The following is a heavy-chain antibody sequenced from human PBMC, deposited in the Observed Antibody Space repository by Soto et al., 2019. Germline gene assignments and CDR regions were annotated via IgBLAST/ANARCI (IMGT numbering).Heavy chain of an antibody. Sequence: QVQLVESGGGVVQPGRSLRLSCAASGFTFSRYARHWVRQARGKGLEWVAVISYDGSNKYYADSVKGRFTISRDNYKNTLYLQMNSLRAEDTAVYYWARDRRRGTAMVLPVGMDVWGKGATGTDSS. CDR3: ARDRRRGTAMVLPVGMDV. CDR2: ISYDGSNK. D-gene: IGHD5-18*01. J-gene: IGHJ6*04. V-gene: IGHV3-30-3*01. CDR1: GFTFSRYA.